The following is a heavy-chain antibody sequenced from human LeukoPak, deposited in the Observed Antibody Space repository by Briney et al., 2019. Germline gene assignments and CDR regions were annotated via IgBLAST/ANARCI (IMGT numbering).Heavy chain of an antibody. CDR2: IWYDGSNK. CDR1: GFTFSSYG. J-gene: IGHJ4*02. V-gene: IGHV3-33*01. D-gene: IGHD6-13*01. Sequence: GGSLRLPCAASGFTFSSYGMHWVRQAPGKGLEWVAVIWYDGSNKYYADSVKGRFTISRDNSKNTLYLQMNSLRAEDTAVYYCARDLRIAAAGAPDYWGQGTLVTVSS. CDR3: ARDLRIAAAGAPDY.